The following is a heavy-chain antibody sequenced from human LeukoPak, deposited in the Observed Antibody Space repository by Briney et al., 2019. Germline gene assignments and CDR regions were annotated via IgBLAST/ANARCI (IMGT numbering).Heavy chain of an antibody. J-gene: IGHJ3*02. CDR1: GGSITSNSYY. D-gene: IGHD3-22*01. Sequence: PSGTLSLTCTVSGGSITSNSYYWAWIRQPRGKGLEWIGSLYYTGSTNYSPSLKSRVTISGDTSKNQFSLKLNSVTAADTAVYYCARAIYDSSGFYQDYAFDIWGQGTMVTVSS. CDR2: LYYTGST. CDR3: ARAIYDSSGFYQDYAFDI. V-gene: IGHV4-39*01.